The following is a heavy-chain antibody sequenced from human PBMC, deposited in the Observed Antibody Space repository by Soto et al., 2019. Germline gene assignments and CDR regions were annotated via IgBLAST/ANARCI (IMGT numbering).Heavy chain of an antibody. J-gene: IGHJ3*02. CDR1: GVSISTSSYY. D-gene: IGHD1-26*01. V-gene: IGHV4-39*01. CDR2: IYSNGST. CDR3: VRPKYSGNSDAFDI. Sequence: PSETLSLTCIVSGVSISTSSYYWGWIRQPPGKGLEWIGSIYSNGSTYYNPSLKSRVTISVDTSKNQLSLNLRSVTAADTAVYYCVRPKYSGNSDAFDIWGQGTMVTVSS.